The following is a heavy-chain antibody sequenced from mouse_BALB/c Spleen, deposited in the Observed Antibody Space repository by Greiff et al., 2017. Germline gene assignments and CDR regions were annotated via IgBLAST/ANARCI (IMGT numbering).Heavy chain of an antibody. J-gene: IGHJ1*01. Sequence: EVKLMESGGGLVKPGGSLKLSCAASGFTFSSYAMSWVRQTPEKRLEWVATISSGGSYTYYPDSVKGRFTISRDNAKNTLYLQMSSLRSEDTAMYYCASTVVDWYFDVWGEGTTVTVSS. D-gene: IGHD1-1*01. CDR1: GFTFSSYA. V-gene: IGHV5-9-3*01. CDR2: ISSGGSYT. CDR3: ASTVVDWYFDV.